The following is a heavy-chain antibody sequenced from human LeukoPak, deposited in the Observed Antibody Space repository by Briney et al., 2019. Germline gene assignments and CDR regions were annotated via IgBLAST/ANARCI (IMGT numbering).Heavy chain of an antibody. CDR3: VIVSWDGRGSFY. CDR1: GFTFSTYS. J-gene: IGHJ4*02. V-gene: IGHV3-23*01. Sequence: GGSLRLSCAASGFTFSTYSMSWVRQAPGKGLEWVSAIRSGGENTYYADSVRGRFTISRDNYRVTLSLQMNRLSAEDTAVYFCVIVSWDGRGSFYWGQGTLVTVSS. CDR2: IRSGGENT. D-gene: IGHD3-10*01.